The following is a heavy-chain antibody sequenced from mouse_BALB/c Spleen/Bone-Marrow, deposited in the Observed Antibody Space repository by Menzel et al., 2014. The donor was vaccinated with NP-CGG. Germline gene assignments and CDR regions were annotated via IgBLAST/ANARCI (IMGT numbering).Heavy chain of an antibody. D-gene: IGHD1-1*01. CDR2: ISYSGST. V-gene: IGHV3-2*02. Sequence: EVQLVESGPGLVKSPQSLSLTCTVTGYSITSDYAWNWIRQFPGNKLEWMGYISYSGSTSYIPSLKSRISITRDTSKNQFFLQLNSVTTEDTATYYCARWRDYYGSSYYWYFDVWGAGTTVTVSS. J-gene: IGHJ1*01. CDR3: ARWRDYYGSSYYWYFDV. CDR1: GYSITSDYA.